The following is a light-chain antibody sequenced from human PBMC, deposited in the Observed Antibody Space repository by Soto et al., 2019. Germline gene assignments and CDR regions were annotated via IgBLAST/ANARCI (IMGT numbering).Light chain of an antibody. CDR2: GAS. J-gene: IGKJ5*01. CDR3: QQYGSSPPIT. Sequence: EIVLTQSPGTLSLSPGERATLSCRASHSVSSSYLAWYQQKPGQAPRLLIYGASSRATGIPDRFSGSGSGTDFTFTISRREPEDFAVYYCQQYGSSPPITFGQGHDWRLN. CDR1: HSVSSSY. V-gene: IGKV3-20*01.